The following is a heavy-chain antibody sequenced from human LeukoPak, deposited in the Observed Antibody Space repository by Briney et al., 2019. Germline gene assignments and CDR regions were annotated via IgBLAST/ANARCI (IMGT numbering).Heavy chain of an antibody. Sequence: SETLSLTCAVYGGTFSGYRIRQPPGKGLEWIGYIYYSGSTNYNPSLKSRVTISVDTSKNQFSLKLSSVTAADTAVYYCARGPYGSDYWGQGTLVTVSS. J-gene: IGHJ4*02. D-gene: IGHD4-17*01. V-gene: IGHV4-59*01. CDR1: GGTFSGY. CDR3: ARGPYGSDY. CDR2: IYYSGST.